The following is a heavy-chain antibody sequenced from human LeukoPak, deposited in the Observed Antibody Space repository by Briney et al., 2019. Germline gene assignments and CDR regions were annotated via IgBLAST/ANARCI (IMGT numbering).Heavy chain of an antibody. CDR3: ARRGWSSSSCYFDY. Sequence: SETLSLTCAVSGYSISSGYYWGWIRQPPGKGLEWIGSIYHSGSTYYNPSLKSRVTISVDTSKNQFSLKLSSVTAADTAVYYCARRGWSSSSCYFDYWGQGTLVTVSS. V-gene: IGHV4-38-2*01. J-gene: IGHJ4*02. CDR1: GYSISSGYY. CDR2: IYHSGST. D-gene: IGHD6-13*01.